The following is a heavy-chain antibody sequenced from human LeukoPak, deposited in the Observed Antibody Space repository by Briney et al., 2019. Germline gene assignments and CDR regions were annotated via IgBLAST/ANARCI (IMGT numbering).Heavy chain of an antibody. J-gene: IGHJ4*02. V-gene: IGHV3-23*01. CDR3: AKGEWLAHFDY. CDR1: GFTFSSHV. D-gene: IGHD6-19*01. CDR2: ISGSGGGT. Sequence: GGSLRLSXAASGFTFSSHVMGWVRQAPGKGLEWVSTISGSGGGTYYADSVKGRFTISRDNSKNTLYLQMSSLRAEDTAVYYCAKGEWLAHFDYWGQGTLVTVSS.